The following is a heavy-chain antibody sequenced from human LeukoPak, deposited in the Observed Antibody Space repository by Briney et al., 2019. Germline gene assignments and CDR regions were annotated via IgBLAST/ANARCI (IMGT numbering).Heavy chain of an antibody. J-gene: IGHJ5*02. CDR2: IIPIFGTA. Sequence: GASVKVSCKASGGTFSSYAISWVRQAPGQGLEWMGGIIPIFGTANYAQKFQGRVTITADESTSTAYMELSSLRSEDTAVYYCASSWMGLRFLESAQNWFDPWGQGTLVTVSS. D-gene: IGHD3-3*01. V-gene: IGHV1-69*13. CDR3: ASSWMGLRFLESAQNWFDP. CDR1: GGTFSSYA.